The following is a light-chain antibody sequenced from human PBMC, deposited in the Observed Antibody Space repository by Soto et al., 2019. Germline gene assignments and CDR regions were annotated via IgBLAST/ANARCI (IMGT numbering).Light chain of an antibody. CDR2: ASS. J-gene: IGKJ1*01. V-gene: IGKV1-27*01. CDR1: QVISNY. CDR3: QKYNSVPWT. Sequence: DIQMTQSPSSLSASVGDRVTITCRASQVISNYLAWYQQKPGKAPKLLIYASSTLQSGCPSRFSGSGSGTDFTLTISSLQPEDVATYYCQKYNSVPWTFGQGTKVEIK.